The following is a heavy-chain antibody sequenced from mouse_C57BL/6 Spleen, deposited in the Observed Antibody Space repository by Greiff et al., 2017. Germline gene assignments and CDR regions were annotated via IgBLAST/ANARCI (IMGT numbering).Heavy chain of an antibody. CDR3: TREGTPFDY. CDR1: GFTFSSYA. CDR2: ISSGGDNI. J-gene: IGHJ2*01. Sequence: EVQLVESGAGLVKPGGSLKLSCAASGFTFSSYAMSWVRQTPEKRLEWVAYISSGGDNIYYAETVKGRFTISRDNARNTLYLQMSSLKSEDTAMYYCTREGTPFDYWGQGTTLTVSS. V-gene: IGHV5-9-1*02. D-gene: IGHD3-3*01.